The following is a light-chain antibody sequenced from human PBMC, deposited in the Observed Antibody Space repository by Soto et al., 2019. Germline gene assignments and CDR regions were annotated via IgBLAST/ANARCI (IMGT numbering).Light chain of an antibody. CDR1: QGISSY. Sequence: IQLTQSPSSLSTSVRDRVTITCRASQGISSYLAWYQQKPGKAPKLLIYAASSLQSGVPSRFSGSGSGPDFTLTISSLQHEDFATYFCQQSYSPPRTSGQGTKVDIK. CDR2: AAS. J-gene: IGKJ1*01. CDR3: QQSYSPPRT. V-gene: IGKV1-39*01.